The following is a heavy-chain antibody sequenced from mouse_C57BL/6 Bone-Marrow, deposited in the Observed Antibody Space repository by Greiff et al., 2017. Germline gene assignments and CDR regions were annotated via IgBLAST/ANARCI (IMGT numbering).Heavy chain of an antibody. J-gene: IGHJ2*01. CDR1: GFNIKDDY. Sequence: EVQLQQSGAELVRPGASVKLSCTASGFNIKDDYMHWVKQRPEQGLEWIGWIDPENGDTEYASKFQGKATITADTSSNTASLQLSSLTSEDTAVYYCTTVVAHFDYWGQGTTLTVSS. V-gene: IGHV14-4*01. CDR2: IDPENGDT. CDR3: TTVVAHFDY. D-gene: IGHD1-1*01.